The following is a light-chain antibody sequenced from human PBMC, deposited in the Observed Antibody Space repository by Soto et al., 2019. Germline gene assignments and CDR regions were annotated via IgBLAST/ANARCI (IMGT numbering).Light chain of an antibody. J-gene: IGLJ1*01. V-gene: IGLV2-14*01. CDR3: YSYRSGSAHV. CDR1: SSDVGGYNR. Sequence: QSALTQPASVSGSPGQSITICCTGTSSDVGGYNRVSWYQQHPDKAPKLIIYEVTNRPSGISNRFSGSKSGDTASLTISGLQAEDEADYYCYSYRSGSAHVFGTGTKLTVL. CDR2: EVT.